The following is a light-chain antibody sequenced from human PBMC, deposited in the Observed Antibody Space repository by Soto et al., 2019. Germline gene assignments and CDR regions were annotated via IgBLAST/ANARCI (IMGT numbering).Light chain of an antibody. CDR3: SSYTSSSVV. J-gene: IGLJ2*01. V-gene: IGLV2-14*01. Sequence: QSALTQPASVSGSPGQSITISCTGTSSDVGGYNYVSWYQQHPGKAPKLMIYDVSNRPSGVSNRFSGSKSGNTASLTISGLQAEDEADYYCSSYTSSSVVFGGGNKLTVL. CDR2: DVS. CDR1: SSDVGGYNY.